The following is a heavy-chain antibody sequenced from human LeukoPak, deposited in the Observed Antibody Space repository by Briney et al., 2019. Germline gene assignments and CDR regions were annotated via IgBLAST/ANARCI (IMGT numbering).Heavy chain of an antibody. CDR1: GFTFSSYW. D-gene: IGHD3-10*01. CDR2: INSDGSST. J-gene: IGHJ3*02. CDR3: STGSGHAFDI. Sequence: GGSLRLSCAASGFTFSSYWMHWVRQVPGKGLVWVSRINSDGSSTSYAYSVKGRFTISRDNAKNTLYVQMNSLTADDTAVYYCSTGSGHAFDIWGRRTMVTVSS. V-gene: IGHV3-74*01.